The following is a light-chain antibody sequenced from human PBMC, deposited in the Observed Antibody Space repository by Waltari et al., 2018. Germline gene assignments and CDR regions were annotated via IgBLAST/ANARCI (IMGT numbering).Light chain of an antibody. CDR3: CSHAGSSIYV. CDR1: SSDVGSYNL. J-gene: IGLJ1*01. CDR2: EVT. V-gene: IGLV2-23*02. Sequence: QSALTQPASVSGSPGQSITISCTGTSSDVGSYNLVSWYQQHPGKAPKLMIYEVTERPSGVSNRFSGSQSDNTASLTISGLQAEYEADYYCCSHAGSSIYVFGTGTKVTIL.